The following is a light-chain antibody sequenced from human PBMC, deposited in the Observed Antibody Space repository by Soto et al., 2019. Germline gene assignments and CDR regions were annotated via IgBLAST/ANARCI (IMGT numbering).Light chain of an antibody. J-gene: IGKJ4*01. CDR1: QNIRSF. CDR2: GAS. CDR3: QQSYSTPPLT. V-gene: IGKV1-39*01. Sequence: DIQMTQSPSSLSASIGDRVTITCRASQNIRSFLNWYQQKPGKAPQLLIYGASILHNGVPSRFSGSGSGTDFTLTISSLQPEDLATYYCQQSYSTPPLTFGGGTKVEIK.